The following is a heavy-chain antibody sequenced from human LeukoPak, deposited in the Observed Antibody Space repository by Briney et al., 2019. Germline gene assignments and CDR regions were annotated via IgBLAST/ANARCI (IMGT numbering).Heavy chain of an antibody. J-gene: IGHJ4*02. CDR2: INTDGSIA. D-gene: IGHD3-10*01. Sequence: GGSLRLSCAASGFTFSDYWIHWVRQAPGKGLVWVSRINTDGSIANYADSVKGRFSISRDNAKNTLYLQMSSLRAEDTAVYYCARDRGPRTGFMVREAYDYWGQGTLVTVSS. CDR3: ARDRGPRTGFMVREAYDY. V-gene: IGHV3-74*01. CDR1: GFTFSDYW.